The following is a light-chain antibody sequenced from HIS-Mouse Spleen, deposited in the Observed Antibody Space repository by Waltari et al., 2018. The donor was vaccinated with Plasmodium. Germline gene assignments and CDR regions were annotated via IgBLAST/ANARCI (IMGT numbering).Light chain of an antibody. CDR3: QQYNSYSMYT. Sequence: DIQMTQSPSTLSASVRDRVTITCRASQSISSWLAWYQQKPGKAPKLLIDKASSLESGVPSRFSGSGSGTEFTLTISSLQPDDFATYYCQQYNSYSMYTFGQGTKLEIK. V-gene: IGKV1-5*03. CDR1: QSISSW. CDR2: KAS. J-gene: IGKJ2*01.